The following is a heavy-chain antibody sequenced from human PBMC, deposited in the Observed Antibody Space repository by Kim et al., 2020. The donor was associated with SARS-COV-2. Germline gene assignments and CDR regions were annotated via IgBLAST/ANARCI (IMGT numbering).Heavy chain of an antibody. CDR3: TTDREWELPEFDY. CDR1: GFTFSNAW. Sequence: GGSLRLSCAASGFTFSNAWMSWVRQAPGKGLEWVGRIKSKTDGGTTDYAAPVKGRFTISRDDSKNTLYLQMNSLKTEDTAVYYCTTDREWELPEFDYWGQGTLVTVSS. D-gene: IGHD1-26*01. V-gene: IGHV3-15*01. CDR2: IKSKTDGGTT. J-gene: IGHJ4*02.